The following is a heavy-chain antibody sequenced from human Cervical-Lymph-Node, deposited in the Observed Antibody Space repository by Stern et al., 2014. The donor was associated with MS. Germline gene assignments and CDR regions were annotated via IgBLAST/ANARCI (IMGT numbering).Heavy chain of an antibody. Sequence: QLEQSGPEVKKPGYSVKVTCKASGGPFSNIASSWGRKGPGQGIEWMGGVFPVFGIPTYAQEFRGRVTITADVSTSIVYMELSSLRSDDTAVYYCALSSETSDRWYSLCYDLWGQGTLVTVSS. D-gene: IGHD2-15*01. CDR2: VFPVFGIP. J-gene: IGHJ5*02. V-gene: IGHV1-69*01. CDR3: ALSSETSDRWYSLCYDL. CDR1: GGPFSNIA.